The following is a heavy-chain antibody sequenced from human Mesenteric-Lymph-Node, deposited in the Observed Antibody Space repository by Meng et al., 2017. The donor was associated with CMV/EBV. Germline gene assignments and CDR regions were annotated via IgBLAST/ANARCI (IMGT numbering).Heavy chain of an antibody. CDR1: GFTVSSNY. J-gene: IGHJ1*01. D-gene: IGHD6-19*01. V-gene: IGHV3-66*02. Sequence: DSGFTVSSNYMSWVRQAPEKELEWVSSIYIGNTTYYADSVKGRFTISRDNSKNTLYLQMNRLRVDDTAVYYCAEVDGSDWYPYVQHWGQGTLVTVSS. CDR3: AEVDGSDWYPYVQH. CDR2: IYIGNTT.